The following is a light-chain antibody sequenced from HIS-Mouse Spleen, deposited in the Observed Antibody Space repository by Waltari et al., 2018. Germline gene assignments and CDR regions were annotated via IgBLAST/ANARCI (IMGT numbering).Light chain of an antibody. Sequence: QSALTQPPSVSGSPGQSVTISCTGTSSDVGSYNRVSWYQQPPSTAPKLMIYEVSNQPSGVPDRFSGSKSGNTASLTISGLQAEDEADYYCSLYTSSSTLVFGGGTKLTVL. V-gene: IGLV2-18*01. J-gene: IGLJ2*01. CDR3: SLYTSSSTLV. CDR2: EVS. CDR1: SSDVGSYNR.